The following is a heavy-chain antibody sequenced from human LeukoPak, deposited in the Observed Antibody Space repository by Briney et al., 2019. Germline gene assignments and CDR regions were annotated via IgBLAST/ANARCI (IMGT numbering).Heavy chain of an antibody. V-gene: IGHV3-48*03. CDR3: ARDQGAMVRGIIMVPDY. D-gene: IGHD3-10*01. CDR2: ISSSGSTI. CDR1: GFTFSSYE. Sequence: PGGSLRLSCAASGFTFSSYEMNWVRQAPGKGLEWVSYISSSGSTIYYADSVKGRFTISRDNAKNSLYLQMNSLRAEDTAVYYCARDQGAMVRGIIMVPDYWGQGTLVTVSS. J-gene: IGHJ4*02.